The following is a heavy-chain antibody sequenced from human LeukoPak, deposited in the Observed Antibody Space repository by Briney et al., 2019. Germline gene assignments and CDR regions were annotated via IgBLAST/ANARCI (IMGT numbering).Heavy chain of an antibody. CDR1: GGSFSGYY. CDR2: INHSGST. Sequence: SETLSLTCAVYGGSFSGYYWSWIRQPPGKGLEWIGEINHSGSTNYNPSLKSRVTISVDTSKNQFSLKLSSVTAADTAVYYCAKRFGAWGSLGGDFDYWGQGTLVTVSS. CDR3: AKRFGAWGSLGGDFDY. D-gene: IGHD7-27*01. J-gene: IGHJ4*02. V-gene: IGHV4-34*01.